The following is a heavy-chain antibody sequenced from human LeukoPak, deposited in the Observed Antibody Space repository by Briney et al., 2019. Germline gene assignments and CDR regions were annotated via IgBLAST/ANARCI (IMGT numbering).Heavy chain of an antibody. CDR2: IGSDGDR. D-gene: IGHD5-12*01. CDR3: AKSAGVATIYFDS. J-gene: IGHJ4*02. Sequence: GGSLRLSCTASGFAFRSYAMAWVRQAPGKGLEGVAAIGSDGDRVHEDSVKGRFTISRDNSKSTLYLQMDNLRAEDTAVYFCAKSAGVATIYFDSWGQGALVTVSS. V-gene: IGHV3-23*01. CDR1: GFAFRSYA.